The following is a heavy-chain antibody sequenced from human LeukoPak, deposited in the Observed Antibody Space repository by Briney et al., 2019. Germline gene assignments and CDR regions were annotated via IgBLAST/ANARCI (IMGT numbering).Heavy chain of an antibody. V-gene: IGHV4-59*01. CDR2: VHYSGSA. CDR3: ARVSGATITTYYGMDV. J-gene: IGHJ6*02. D-gene: IGHD5-12*01. CDR1: GDSFSGYY. Sequence: SETLSLTCTVSGDSFSGYYWSWIRQPPGKGLDWIGHVHYSGSANYNPSLKSRVTISMGTSKNQFSLRLSSVTAVDTAVYYCARVSGATITTYYGMDVWGQGTTVTVS.